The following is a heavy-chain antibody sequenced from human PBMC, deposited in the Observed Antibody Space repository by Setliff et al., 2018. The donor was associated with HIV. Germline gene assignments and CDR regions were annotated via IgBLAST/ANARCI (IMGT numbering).Heavy chain of an antibody. CDR3: ASRGYSGYDRGFDY. D-gene: IGHD5-12*01. CDR1: GFIFSNYA. CDR2: ISSSGTNT. V-gene: IGHV3-23*01. Sequence: GGSLRLSCAASGFIFSNYAMSWVRQAPGKGLEWVSAISSSGTNTDYADSVKGRFIISRDSSKNTLYLQVTSLRAEDTAIYYCASRGYSGYDRGFDYWGQGTLVTVSS. J-gene: IGHJ4*02.